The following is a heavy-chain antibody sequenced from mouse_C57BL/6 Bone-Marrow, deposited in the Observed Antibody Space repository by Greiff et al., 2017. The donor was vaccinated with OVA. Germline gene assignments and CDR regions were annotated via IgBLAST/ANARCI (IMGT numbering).Heavy chain of an antibody. CDR1: GFNIKDDY. CDR2: IDPENGDT. D-gene: IGHD1-1*01. CDR3: TYYYGSSPPYYAMDY. V-gene: IGHV14-4*01. J-gene: IGHJ4*01. Sequence: EVQLQQSGAELVRPGASVKLSCTASGFNIKDDYMPWVKQRPEQGLEWIGWIDPENGDTEYASKFQGKATITADTSSNTAYLQLSSLTSEDTAVYYCTYYYGSSPPYYAMDYWGQGTSVTVSS.